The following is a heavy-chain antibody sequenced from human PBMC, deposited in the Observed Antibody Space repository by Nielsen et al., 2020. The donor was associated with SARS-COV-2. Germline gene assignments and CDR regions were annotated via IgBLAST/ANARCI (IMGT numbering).Heavy chain of an antibody. Sequence: GSLKISCAASGFTVSSNYMSWVRQAPGKGLEWVSVIYSGGSTYYADSVKGRFTISRDNSKNTLYLQMNSLRAEDTAVYYCARGTYSGSSLGVDYWGQGTLVTVSS. J-gene: IGHJ4*02. CDR2: IYSGGST. V-gene: IGHV3-66*01. D-gene: IGHD1-26*01. CDR3: ARGTYSGSSLGVDY. CDR1: GFTVSSNY.